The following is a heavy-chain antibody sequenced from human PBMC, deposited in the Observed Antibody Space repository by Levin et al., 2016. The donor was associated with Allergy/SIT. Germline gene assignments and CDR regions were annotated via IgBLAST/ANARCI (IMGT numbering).Heavy chain of an antibody. CDR3: ARRSECSGGSCYINWYFDL. V-gene: IGHV5-51*01. Sequence: VRQMPGKGLEWMGIIYPGDSDTRYSPSFQGQVTISADKSISTAYLQWSSLKASDTAMYYCARRSECSGGSCYINWYFDLWGRGTLVTVSS. CDR2: IYPGDSDT. D-gene: IGHD2-15*01. J-gene: IGHJ2*01.